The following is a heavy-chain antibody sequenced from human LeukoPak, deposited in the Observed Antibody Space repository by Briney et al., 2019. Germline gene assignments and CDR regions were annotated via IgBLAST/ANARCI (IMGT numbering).Heavy chain of an antibody. CDR2: ISRDGNSE. J-gene: IGHJ4*02. Sequence: GRSLRLSCVGTGSTFSNYPMNWVRQAPGKGLEWVSHISRDGNSESTVDAPRGRFATSRDNAKNTLFLLINSLRVEDTAVYYCARDSVDGPFVISLDLWGQGALVTVSS. CDR3: ARDSVDGPFVISLDL. V-gene: IGHV3-48*03. D-gene: IGHD3-10*01. CDR1: GSTFSNYP.